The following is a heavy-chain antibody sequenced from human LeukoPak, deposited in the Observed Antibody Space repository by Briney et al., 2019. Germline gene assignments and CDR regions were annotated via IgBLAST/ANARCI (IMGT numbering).Heavy chain of an antibody. CDR1: GGSISSYY. Sequence: PSETLSLTCTVSGGSISSYYWSWIRQPPGKGLEWIGYIYYSGSTNYNPSLKSRVTISVYTSKNQFSLKLSSVTAADTAVYYCARFYGGRDGYNYDYWGQGTLVTVSS. CDR3: ARFYGGRDGYNYDY. J-gene: IGHJ4*02. D-gene: IGHD5-24*01. V-gene: IGHV4-59*01. CDR2: IYYSGST.